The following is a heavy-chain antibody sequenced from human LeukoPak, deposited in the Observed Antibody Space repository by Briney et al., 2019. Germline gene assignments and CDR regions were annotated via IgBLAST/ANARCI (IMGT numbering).Heavy chain of an antibody. D-gene: IGHD1-26*01. CDR1: GYTFTSYG. CDR2: ISAYNGNS. Sequence: PGASVKVSCKASGYTFTSYGISWVRQAPGQGLEWMGWISAYNGNSNYAQKLQGRVTMTTDTSTSKAYMELRSLRSDDTAVYYCARILVGASPFDYWGQGTLVTVSS. CDR3: ARILVGASPFDY. V-gene: IGHV1-18*01. J-gene: IGHJ4*02.